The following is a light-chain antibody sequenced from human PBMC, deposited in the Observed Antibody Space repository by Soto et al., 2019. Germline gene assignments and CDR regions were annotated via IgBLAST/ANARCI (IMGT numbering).Light chain of an antibody. Sequence: EIVMTQSPATLSVSPGERATLSCRASQSVSSNLAWYQQKPGQAPMLLIYGASTRATGIPARFSGSGSGTEFTLTISSLQCEDFAVYYCQQYNNWPPRAWTFGQGTKVEIK. CDR1: QSVSSN. J-gene: IGKJ1*01. CDR3: QQYNNWPPRAWT. CDR2: GAS. V-gene: IGKV3-15*01.